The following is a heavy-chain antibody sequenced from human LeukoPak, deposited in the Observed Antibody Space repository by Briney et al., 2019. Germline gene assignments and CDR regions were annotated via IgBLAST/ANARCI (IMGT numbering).Heavy chain of an antibody. CDR3: ARIYDSSGYCDY. J-gene: IGHJ4*02. CDR2: VNANSGGT. Sequence: ASVKVSCKTSGYSFPGYFIHWVRQAPGQGLEWMGWVNANSGGTNYAQKFQGRVTMTRDTSISTAYMELSRLRSDDTAVYYCARIYDSSGYCDYWGQGTLVTVSS. V-gene: IGHV1-2*02. D-gene: IGHD3-22*01. CDR1: GYSFPGYF.